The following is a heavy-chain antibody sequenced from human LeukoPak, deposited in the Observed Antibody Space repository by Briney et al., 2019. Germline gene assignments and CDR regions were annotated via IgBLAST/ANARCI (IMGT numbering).Heavy chain of an antibody. CDR3: ARGGVTVFRVDD. CDR1: GGSFSNYY. J-gene: IGHJ4*02. Sequence: SETLSLTCAVYGGSFSNYYWSWVRQPPGKGLEWIGEITHSGRTNYNPSLKSRVTISVDTSKNQFSLKLSSVTAAETAVYYCARGGVTVFRVDDWGQGTLVTVSS. D-gene: IGHD2-21*02. CDR2: ITHSGRT. V-gene: IGHV4-34*01.